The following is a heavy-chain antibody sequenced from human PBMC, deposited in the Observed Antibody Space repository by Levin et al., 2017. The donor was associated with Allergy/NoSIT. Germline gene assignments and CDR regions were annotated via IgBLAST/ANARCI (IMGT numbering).Heavy chain of an antibody. CDR1: GFTFGDYT. Sequence: GESLKISCAASGFTFGDYTMHWVRQAPGKGLEWVSYISWHDGSTYYADSVKGRFTISRDNRKSSLFLQMNGLTTEDTALYYCAKGTRGKSHYYYYMDVWGKGTTVTVSS. CDR2: ISWHDGST. CDR3: AKGTRGKSHYYYYMDV. J-gene: IGHJ6*03. D-gene: IGHD3-10*01. V-gene: IGHV3-43*01.